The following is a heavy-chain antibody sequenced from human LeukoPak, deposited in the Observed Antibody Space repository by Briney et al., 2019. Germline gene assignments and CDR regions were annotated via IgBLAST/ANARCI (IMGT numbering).Heavy chain of an antibody. D-gene: IGHD2-15*01. CDR1: GGSISSSNW. CDR2: IYHSGST. V-gene: IGHV4-4*02. J-gene: IGHJ2*01. Sequence: SGTLSLTCAVSGGSISSSNWWSWVRQPPGKGLEWIGEIYHSGSTNYNPSLKSRVTISVDTSKNQFSLKLSSVTAADTAVYYCARDGDNLGYCSGGSCRHWYFDLWGRGTLVTVSS. CDR3: ARDGDNLGYCSGGSCRHWYFDL.